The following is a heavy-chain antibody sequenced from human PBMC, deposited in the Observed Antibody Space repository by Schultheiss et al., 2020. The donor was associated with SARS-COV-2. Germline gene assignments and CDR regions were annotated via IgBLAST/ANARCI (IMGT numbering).Heavy chain of an antibody. CDR2: ISSGSSTI. D-gene: IGHD5-24*01. CDR3: ARVDGYNYWAVDY. V-gene: IGHV3-48*02. J-gene: IGHJ4*02. Sequence: GGSLRLSCAASGFTFSTYSMDWVRQAPGKGLEWVSYISSGSSTIYYADSVKGRFSISRDNAKNSLYLQMNSLRDEDRAVYYCARVDGYNYWAVDYWGQGTLVTVSS. CDR1: GFTFSTYS.